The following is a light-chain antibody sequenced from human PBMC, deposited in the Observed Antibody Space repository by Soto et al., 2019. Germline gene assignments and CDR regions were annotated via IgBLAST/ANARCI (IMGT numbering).Light chain of an antibody. CDR3: MQGTHWPPYS. J-gene: IGKJ2*03. CDR2: KVC. V-gene: IGKV2-30*01. CDR1: QSLVYRDGNTY. Sequence: VVLTQSPLSLPVTLGQPASISCRSSQSLVYRDGNTYLNWFQQRPGQSPRRLIYKVCDRDSGVPDRFSGSGSGTDFALKISRMEAEYVGVYCCMQGTHWPPYSFGQGTKMEIK.